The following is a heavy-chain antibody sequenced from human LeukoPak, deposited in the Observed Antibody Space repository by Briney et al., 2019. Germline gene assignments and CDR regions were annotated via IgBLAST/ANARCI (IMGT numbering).Heavy chain of an antibody. D-gene: IGHD6-13*01. J-gene: IGHJ5*02. CDR2: IYYSGST. CDR1: GGSISSSSYY. V-gene: IGHV4-39*01. Sequence: PSETLSLTCTVSGGSISSSSYYWGWIRQPPGKGLEWIGRIYYSGSTYYNPSLKSRVTISVDTSKNQFSLKLSSVTAADTAVYYCARAAYSSSWYGESSWFDPWGQGTLVTVSS. CDR3: ARAAYSSSWYGESSWFDP.